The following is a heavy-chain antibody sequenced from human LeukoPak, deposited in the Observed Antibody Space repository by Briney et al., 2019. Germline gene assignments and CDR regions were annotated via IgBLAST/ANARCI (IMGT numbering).Heavy chain of an antibody. CDR3: ARGGNGWYFDL. CDR1: GASLRGSY. Sequence: SETLSLACAVQGASLRGSYWSWIRQPPGKGLQWIGQIDHSGSTHSIPSLKSRVTISLDTSQSQVSLKVNSVTAADTAVYFCARGGNGWYFDLWGRGTLVTVSS. CDR2: IDHSGST. D-gene: IGHD1-14*01. V-gene: IGHV4-34*01. J-gene: IGHJ2*01.